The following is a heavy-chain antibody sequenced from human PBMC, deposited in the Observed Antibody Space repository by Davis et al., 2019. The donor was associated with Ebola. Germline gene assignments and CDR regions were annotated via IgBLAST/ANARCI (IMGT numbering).Heavy chain of an antibody. Sequence: GESLKISCAASGFTFSSYGMHWVRQAPGKGLEWVSSISSSSSYIYYADSVKGRFTISRDNAKNSLYLQMNSLRAEDTAVYYCARGGVGATWGSDYWGQGTLVTVSS. CDR2: ISSSSSYI. J-gene: IGHJ4*02. CDR1: GFTFSSYG. D-gene: IGHD1-26*01. V-gene: IGHV3-21*01. CDR3: ARGGVGATWGSDY.